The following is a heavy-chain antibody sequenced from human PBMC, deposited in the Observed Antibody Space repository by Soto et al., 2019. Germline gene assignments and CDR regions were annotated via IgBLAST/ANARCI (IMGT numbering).Heavy chain of an antibody. CDR1: GYIFTSYD. D-gene: IGHD5-18*01. V-gene: IGHV1-8*01. CDR3: AGSRGYTYDHEGMDV. CDR2: MNPNSGNT. J-gene: IGHJ6*02. Sequence: GASVKVSCKASGYIFTSYDIIWVRQATGQGLEWMGWMNPNSGNTASAQKFQGRVTFSRSTSINTAYVELRSLRSEDTAVYYCAGSRGYTYDHEGMDVWGQGTTVTVSS.